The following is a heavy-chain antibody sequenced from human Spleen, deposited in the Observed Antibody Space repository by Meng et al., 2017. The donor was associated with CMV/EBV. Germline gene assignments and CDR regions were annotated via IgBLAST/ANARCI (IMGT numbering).Heavy chain of an antibody. CDR3: ARLKWSYGVFDL. D-gene: IGHD1-26*01. CDR1: GDSISSSY. V-gene: IGHV4-59*01. J-gene: IGHJ4*02. CDR2: IFHSGST. Sequence: SETLSLTCTVSGDSISSSYWSWIRQPPGRGLEWIGYIFHSGSTKYNPSLESRVTISVDASKNQFSLKLTSVTAADTAVFFCARLKWSYGVFDLWGQGTLVTVSS.